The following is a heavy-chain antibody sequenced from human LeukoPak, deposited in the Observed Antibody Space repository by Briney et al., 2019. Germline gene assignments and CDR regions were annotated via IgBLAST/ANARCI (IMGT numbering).Heavy chain of an antibody. CDR2: ISGSGGST. J-gene: IGHJ4*02. Sequence: GGSLRLSCAASGFTFSSYAMSWVGQAPGKGLEWVSAISGSGGSTYYADSVKGRFTISRDSSKNTLYLQMNSLRAEDTAVYYCAKDRSSSWYAGHDYWGQGTLVTVSS. V-gene: IGHV3-23*01. D-gene: IGHD6-13*01. CDR3: AKDRSSSWYAGHDY. CDR1: GFTFSSYA.